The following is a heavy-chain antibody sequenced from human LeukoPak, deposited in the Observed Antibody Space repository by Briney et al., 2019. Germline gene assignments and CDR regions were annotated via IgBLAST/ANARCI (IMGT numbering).Heavy chain of an antibody. D-gene: IGHD4-17*01. CDR3: ARSHPYGDYVRWFDP. Sequence: SETLSLTCTVSGGSLSSYYWSWIRQPPGKGLEWIGYIYYSGSTNYNPSLKSRVTISLDTSKNHSSLKLISVTAADTAVYYCARSHPYGDYVRWFDPWGQGTLVTVSS. J-gene: IGHJ5*02. V-gene: IGHV4-59*01. CDR2: IYYSGST. CDR1: GGSLSSYY.